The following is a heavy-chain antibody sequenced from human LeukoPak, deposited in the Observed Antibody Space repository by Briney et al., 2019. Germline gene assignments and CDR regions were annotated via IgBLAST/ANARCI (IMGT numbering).Heavy chain of an antibody. CDR2: IYYSGST. CDR1: GGFISSYY. J-gene: IGHJ4*02. Sequence: ESLYLTCTVSGGFISSYYWSWIRQPPGKGLEWIGYIYYSGSTNYNPSLKSRVTISVDTSKNQFSLKLSSVTAADTAVYYCARVGSGSSGGLIDYWGQGTLVTVSS. D-gene: IGHD6-19*01. CDR3: ARVGSGSSGGLIDY. V-gene: IGHV4-59*01.